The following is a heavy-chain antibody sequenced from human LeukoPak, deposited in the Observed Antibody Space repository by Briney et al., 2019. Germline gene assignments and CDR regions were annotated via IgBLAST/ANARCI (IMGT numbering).Heavy chain of an antibody. J-gene: IGHJ6*03. D-gene: IGHD3-22*01. CDR3: ARLKFYDSTGYSPGHYMDV. V-gene: IGHV4-4*07. Sequence: PSETLSLTCTVSGGPMYSYYWSWIRQTAGKGLEWIGRLHPGLSSDYNSSLKSRVTMSIDTSKNQFALKLSVVTAADTAVYYCARLKFYDSTGYSPGHYMDVWGKGTTVTVSS. CDR2: LHPGLSS. CDR1: GGPMYSYY.